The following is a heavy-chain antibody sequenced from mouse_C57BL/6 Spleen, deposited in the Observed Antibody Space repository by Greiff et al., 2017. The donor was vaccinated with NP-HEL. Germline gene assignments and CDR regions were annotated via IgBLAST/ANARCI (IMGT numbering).Heavy chain of an antibody. CDR3: ARTRSNYEAWFAY. D-gene: IGHD2-5*01. CDR2: INPSNGGT. CDR1: GYTFTSYW. Sequence: VQLQQPGTELVKPGASVKLSCKASGYTFTSYWMHWVKQRPGQGLEWIGNINPSNGGTNYNEKFKSKATLTVDKSSSTAYMQLSSLTSEDSAVYYCARTRSNYEAWFAYWGQGTLVTVSA. V-gene: IGHV1-53*01. J-gene: IGHJ3*01.